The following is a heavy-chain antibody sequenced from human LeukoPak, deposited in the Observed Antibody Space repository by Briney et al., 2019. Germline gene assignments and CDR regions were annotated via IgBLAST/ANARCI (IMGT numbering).Heavy chain of an antibody. CDR3: ARIVVPAAMGAAVAPDY. V-gene: IGHV4-34*01. D-gene: IGHD2-2*01. J-gene: IGHJ4*02. CDR2: INHSGST. Sequence: SETLSLTCAVYGGSFSGYYWSWIRQPPGKGLEWIGEINHSGSTNYNPSLKSRVTISVDTSKNQFSLKLSSVTAADTAVYYCARIVVPAAMGAAVAPDYWGQGTLVTVSS. CDR1: GGSFSGYY.